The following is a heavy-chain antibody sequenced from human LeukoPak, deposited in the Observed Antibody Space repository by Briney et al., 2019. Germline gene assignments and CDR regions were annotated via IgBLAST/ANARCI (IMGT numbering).Heavy chain of an antibody. Sequence: GGSLRLSCAASGFTFSSYGMHWVRQAPGKGLEWVAVISYDGSNKYYADSVKGRFTIPRDNSKNTLYLQMNSLRAEDTAVYYCAKESREYYYYGMDVWGQGTTVTVSS. J-gene: IGHJ6*02. CDR3: AKESREYYYYGMDV. CDR2: ISYDGSNK. CDR1: GFTFSSYG. V-gene: IGHV3-30*18.